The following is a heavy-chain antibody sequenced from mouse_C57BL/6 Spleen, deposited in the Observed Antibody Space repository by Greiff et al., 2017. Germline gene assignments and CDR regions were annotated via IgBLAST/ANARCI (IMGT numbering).Heavy chain of an antibody. J-gene: IGHJ1*03. D-gene: IGHD2-1*01. CDR1: GFTFTDYY. CDR2: IRNKANGYTT. V-gene: IGHV7-3*01. Sequence: DVKLVESGGGLVQPGGSLSLSCAASGFTFTDYYMSWVRQPPGKALEWLGFIRNKANGYTTEYSASVKGRFTISRDNSQSILYLQMKALRAEDSATYDCASWGVYGNYEWYFDVWGTGTTVTVSS. CDR3: ASWGVYGNYEWYFDV.